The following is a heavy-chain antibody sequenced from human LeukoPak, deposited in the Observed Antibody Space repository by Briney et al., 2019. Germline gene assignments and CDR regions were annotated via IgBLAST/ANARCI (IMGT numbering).Heavy chain of an antibody. Sequence: EGSLRLSCAASGLTFSNAWMSWVRQAPGKGLEWVSAISGSGDSTYYADSVKGRFTISRDNSKNTLYLQMSSLRAEDTAIYYCAKDRTVGASYWYFDLWGRGTLVTVSS. CDR2: ISGSGDST. V-gene: IGHV3-23*01. J-gene: IGHJ2*01. D-gene: IGHD1-26*01. CDR3: AKDRTVGASYWYFDL. CDR1: GLTFSNAW.